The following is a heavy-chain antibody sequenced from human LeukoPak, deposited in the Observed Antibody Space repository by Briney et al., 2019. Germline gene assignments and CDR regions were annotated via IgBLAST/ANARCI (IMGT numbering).Heavy chain of an antibody. CDR2: VHYSGTN. Sequence: PSETLSLTCTVSGGSISSYYWGWIRQPAGKGLEWIGSVHYSGTNYFNPSLKSRVTISADTSKNHFSLNLTSVTAADTAVYYCARVSVAGLVHYWGQGALVTVSS. V-gene: IGHV4-59*08. CDR3: ARVSVAGLVHY. D-gene: IGHD6-19*01. J-gene: IGHJ4*02. CDR1: GGSISSYY.